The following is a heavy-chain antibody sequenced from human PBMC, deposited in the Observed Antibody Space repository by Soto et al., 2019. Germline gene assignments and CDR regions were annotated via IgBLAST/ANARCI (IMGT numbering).Heavy chain of an antibody. CDR3: ATCQLGEYYYDMDI. V-gene: IGHV4-4*02. CDR1: GDSITSYKW. J-gene: IGHJ6*02. D-gene: IGHD7-27*01. CDR2: IYDSGNT. Sequence: PSETLSRTCGVSGDSITSYKWWTWVRQTPGKGLEWIGEIYDSGNTRYNPSLKSRVTISKDTSKNELSLKLNSVTVADTAVYYCATCQLGEYYYDMDIRGQATTDPVSS.